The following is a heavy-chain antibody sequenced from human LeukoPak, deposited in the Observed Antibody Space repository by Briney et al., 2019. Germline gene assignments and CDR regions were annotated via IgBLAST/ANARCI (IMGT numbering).Heavy chain of an antibody. CDR2: VTYDGSGK. CDR3: AKDHVIMVRGGYFSMDV. V-gene: IGHV3-30*18. J-gene: IGHJ6*02. D-gene: IGHD3-10*01. Sequence: GGSLRLSCAASGFTFTSYGVHWVRQAPGKGLEWVAVVTYDGSGKWYADAVKGRFTISRDNSKNTLYLQMNSLRTEDTAVYYCAKDHVIMVRGGYFSMDVWGQGTTVIVSS. CDR1: GFTFTSYG.